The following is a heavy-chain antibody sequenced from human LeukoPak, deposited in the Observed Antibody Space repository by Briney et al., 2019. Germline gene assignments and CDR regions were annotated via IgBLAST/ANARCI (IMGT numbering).Heavy chain of an antibody. J-gene: IGHJ4*02. V-gene: IGHV3-11*01. D-gene: IGHD6-13*01. CDR1: GFTFSDYY. CDR3: TTEGQQMESSGFDF. Sequence: GGSLRLSCAASGFTFSDYYMSWIRQAPGKGLEWVSYISSSGSTIYYADSVKGRFTISRDNAKNSLYLQMNSLRAEDTAVYYCTTEGQQMESSGFDFWGRGTPVTVSS. CDR2: ISSSGSTI.